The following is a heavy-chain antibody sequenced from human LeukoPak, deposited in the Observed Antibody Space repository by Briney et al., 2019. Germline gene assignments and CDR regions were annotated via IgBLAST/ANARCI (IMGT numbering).Heavy chain of an antibody. CDR3: ARLLRNIAAAVYYFDY. D-gene: IGHD6-13*01. Sequence: GESLKISCKGSGYSFTSYWIGWVRQLPGKGLEWMGIIYPGDSDTRYSPSFQGQVTISADKSISTAYLQWSSLKASDTAMYYCARLLRNIAAAVYYFDYWGQGTLVTVSS. J-gene: IGHJ4*02. CDR2: IYPGDSDT. V-gene: IGHV5-51*01. CDR1: GYSFTSYW.